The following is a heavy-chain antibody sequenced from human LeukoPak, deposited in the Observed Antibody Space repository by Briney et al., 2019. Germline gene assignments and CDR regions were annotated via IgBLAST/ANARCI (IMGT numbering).Heavy chain of an antibody. J-gene: IGHJ4*02. D-gene: IGHD5-24*01. CDR2: ISGSGGST. CDR3: AKDVQMATISEALAGWDY. Sequence: GGSLRLSCAASGFTFSSYAMSWVRQAPGKGLEWVSAISGSGGSTYYADSVKGRFTISRDNSKNTLYLQMNSLRAEDTAVYYCAKDVQMATISEALAGWDYWGQGTLVTVSS. V-gene: IGHV3-23*01. CDR1: GFTFSSYA.